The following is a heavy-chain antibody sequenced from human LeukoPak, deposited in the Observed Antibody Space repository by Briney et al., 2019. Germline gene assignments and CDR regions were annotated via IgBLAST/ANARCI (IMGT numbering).Heavy chain of an antibody. V-gene: IGHV1-69*04. CDR2: IIPILGIA. D-gene: IGHD6-6*01. Sequence: GASVKVSCKASGGTFSSYTTSWVRQAPGQGLEWMGRIIPILGIANYAQKFQGRVTITADKSTSTAYMELSSLRSEDTAVYYCARDSSIAARDSYNWFDPWGQGTLVTVSS. J-gene: IGHJ5*02. CDR3: ARDSSIAARDSYNWFDP. CDR1: GGTFSSYT.